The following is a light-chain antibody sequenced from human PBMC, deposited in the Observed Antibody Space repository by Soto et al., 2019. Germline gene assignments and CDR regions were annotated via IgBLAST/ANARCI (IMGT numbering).Light chain of an antibody. J-gene: IGLJ2*01. Sequence: SSELTQPPSVSVAPGKTARITCGGNNIGSKSVHWYQQKPGQAPVLVIYYDSDRPSGIPERFSGSNSGNTATLTISWVEAGDEADYYCQVWDSSSDRGVFGGGTELTVL. CDR1: NIGSKS. CDR3: QVWDSSSDRGV. V-gene: IGLV3-21*04. CDR2: YDS.